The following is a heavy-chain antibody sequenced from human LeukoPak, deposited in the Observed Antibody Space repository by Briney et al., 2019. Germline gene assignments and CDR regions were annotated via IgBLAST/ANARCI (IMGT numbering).Heavy chain of an antibody. Sequence: GGSLRLSCAASGFTFTTYWMHWVRKAPGKGLVWVSHINSDGSITSYADSVKGRFTISRDNAKNTLYLQMNSLRAEDTAVYYCARDAVDTANAVWGQGTTVTVSS. CDR1: GFTFTTYW. CDR3: ARDAVDTANAV. D-gene: IGHD5-18*01. CDR2: INSDGSIT. J-gene: IGHJ6*02. V-gene: IGHV3-74*01.